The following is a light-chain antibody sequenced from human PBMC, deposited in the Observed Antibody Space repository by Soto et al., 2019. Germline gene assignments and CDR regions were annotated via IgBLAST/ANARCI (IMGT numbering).Light chain of an antibody. V-gene: IGKV3-20*01. J-gene: IGKJ1*01. CDR2: AAS. CDR3: QKYGSSVTWT. Sequence: EVVLTQSPGTVSLSPGERATLSCRASQSVTSNYLAWYQQKPGQAPRLLIYAASSRATGIPDRFSGSGSGTDFTLSISRVETEDFAEYNCQKYGSSVTWTFGQGTKVEIK. CDR1: QSVTSNY.